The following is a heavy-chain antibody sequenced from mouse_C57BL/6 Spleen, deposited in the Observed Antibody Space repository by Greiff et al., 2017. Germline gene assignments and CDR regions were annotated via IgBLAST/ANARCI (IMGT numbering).Heavy chain of an antibody. V-gene: IGHV1-82*01. J-gene: IGHJ3*01. CDR1: GYAFSSSW. CDR3: ARGDYDAGSWYAY. D-gene: IGHD2-4*01. CDR2: IYPGDGDT. Sequence: VKLQESGPELVKPGASVKISCKASGYAFSSSWMNWVKQRPGKGLEWIGRIYPGDGDTNYNGKFKGKATLTADKSSSTAYMQLSSLTSEDSAVYFCARGDYDAGSWYAYWGQGTLVTVSA.